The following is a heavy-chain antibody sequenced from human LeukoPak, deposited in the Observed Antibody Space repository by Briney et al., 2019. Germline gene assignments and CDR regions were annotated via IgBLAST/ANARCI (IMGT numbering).Heavy chain of an antibody. Sequence: PAGGSLRLSCAASGFTFDDYGMSWVRQAPGKGLEWVSGINWNGGSTGYADSVKGRFTISRDNAKNSLYLQMNSLRAEDTAVYYCARARDGYNSGAFDIWAKGQWSPSLQ. CDR3: ARARDGYNSGAFDI. CDR1: GFTFDDYG. J-gene: IGHJ3*02. D-gene: IGHD5-24*01. V-gene: IGHV3-20*04. CDR2: INWNGGST.